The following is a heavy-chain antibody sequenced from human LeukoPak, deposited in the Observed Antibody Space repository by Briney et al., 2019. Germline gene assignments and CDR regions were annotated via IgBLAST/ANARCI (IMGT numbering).Heavy chain of an antibody. J-gene: IGHJ6*02. V-gene: IGHV1-69*04. CDR1: GGTFSSYT. Sequence: GASVKVSCKASGGTFSSYTISWVRQAPGQGLEWMGRIIPILGIANYAQKFQGRVTFTADKSTSTAYMELSSLRSEDTAVYYCARDPRIALDYYYYGMDVWGQGTTVTVSS. CDR2: IIPILGIA. CDR3: ARDPRIALDYYYYGMDV. D-gene: IGHD1-14*01.